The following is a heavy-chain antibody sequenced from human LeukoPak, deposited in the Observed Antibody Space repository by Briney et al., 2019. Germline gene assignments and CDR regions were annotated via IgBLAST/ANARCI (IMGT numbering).Heavy chain of an antibody. CDR1: GGSISSYY. V-gene: IGHV4-59*08. CDR3: ARAFDV. J-gene: IGHJ6*02. CDR2: IHYSGST. Sequence: SETLSLTRTVSGGSISSYYWSWIRQPPGKGLEWIGYIHYSGSTSYNPSLKSRVTISLDTSKIQFSLKLTSVTAADTAVYYCARAFDVWGQGTTVTVSS.